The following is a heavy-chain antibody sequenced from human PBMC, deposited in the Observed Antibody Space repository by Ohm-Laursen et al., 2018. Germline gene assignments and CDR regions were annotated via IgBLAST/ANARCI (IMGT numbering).Heavy chain of an antibody. CDR1: GFTFSSYG. V-gene: IGHV3-30*18. CDR3: AKDQMASSWSNDAFDM. J-gene: IGHJ3*02. Sequence: SLRLSCAASGFTFSSYGMHWVRQAPGKGLEWVAVISYDGSNKYYADSVRGRFTMSRDNSKNTLYLQMNSLKAEDTAVYYCAKDQMASSWSNDAFDMWGQGTMVTVSS. D-gene: IGHD2-2*01. CDR2: ISYDGSNK.